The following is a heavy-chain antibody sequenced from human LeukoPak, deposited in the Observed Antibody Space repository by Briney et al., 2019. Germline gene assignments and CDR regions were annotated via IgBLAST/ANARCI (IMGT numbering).Heavy chain of an antibody. V-gene: IGHV3-23*01. J-gene: IGHJ4*02. CDR1: GFTFSSYA. CDR3: AKAPAVAYYFDY. Sequence: PGGSLRLSCAASGFTFSSYAMTWLRPAPGKGLEWVSAISGSGDSTYYADSVKGRFTISRDNSKNTLYLQMNSLRVEDTAVYYCAKAPAVAYYFDYWGQGTLVTVSS. D-gene: IGHD6-19*01. CDR2: ISGSGDST.